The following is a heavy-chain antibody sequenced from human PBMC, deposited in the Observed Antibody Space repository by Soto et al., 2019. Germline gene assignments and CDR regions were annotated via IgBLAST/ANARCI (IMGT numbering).Heavy chain of an antibody. Sequence: PGGSLRLSCAATGFTFSSYAMSWVRQAPGKGLEWVSAISGSGGSTYYADSVKGRFTISRDNSKNTLYLQMNSLRAEDTAVYYCAKAGGDSSGYYDYWGQGTLVTVSS. CDR1: GFTFSSYA. J-gene: IGHJ4*02. CDR2: ISGSGGST. D-gene: IGHD3-22*01. V-gene: IGHV3-23*01. CDR3: AKAGGDSSGYYDY.